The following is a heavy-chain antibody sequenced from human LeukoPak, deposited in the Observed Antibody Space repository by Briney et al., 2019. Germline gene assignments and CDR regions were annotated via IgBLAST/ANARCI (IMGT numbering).Heavy chain of an antibody. V-gene: IGHV1-18*01. J-gene: IGHJ4*02. CDR2: ISAYNGNT. CDR1: GHTFTSYG. D-gene: IGHD4-17*01. Sequence: ASVKVSCKASGHTFTSYGISWVRQAPGQGLEWMGWISAYNGNTNYAQKLQGRVTMTTDTSTSTAYMELSRLRSDDTAVYYCASQDYGVSRPRDYWGQGTLVTVSS. CDR3: ASQDYGVSRPRDY.